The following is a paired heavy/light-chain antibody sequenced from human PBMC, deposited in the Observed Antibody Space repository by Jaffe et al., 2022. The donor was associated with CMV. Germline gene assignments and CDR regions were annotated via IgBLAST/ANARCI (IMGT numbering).Heavy chain of an antibody. V-gene: IGHV3-23*04. CDR3: AQKQGNYYDSGGPSYGGFDV. J-gene: IGHJ3*01. CDR1: TFTFSNYA. CDR2: MSGGGGGGDT. D-gene: IGHD3-22*01. Sequence: EVQLVESGGGLVQSGESLRLSCAASTFTFSNYAMTWVRQAPGKGLEWVSTMSGGGGGGDTFYADSVKGRFTISRDNSKNTLYLQMNSLRAEDTAVYYCAQKQGNYYDSGGPSYGGFDVWGQGTMVTVSS.
Light chain of an antibody. CDR1: QSVSSY. Sequence: EIVLTQSPATLSLSPGERATLSCRASQSVSSYLAWYQQKPGQAPRLLIYDASNRATGIPARFSGSGSGTDFTLTISSLEPEDSAVYYCQQRSNWPPWTFGRGTRVEIK. V-gene: IGKV3-11*01. CDR2: DAS. CDR3: QQRSNWPPWT. J-gene: IGKJ1*01.